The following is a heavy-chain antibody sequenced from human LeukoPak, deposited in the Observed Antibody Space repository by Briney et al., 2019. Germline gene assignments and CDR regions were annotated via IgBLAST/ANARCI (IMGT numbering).Heavy chain of an antibody. CDR3: ARDPEGHGYYFDY. D-gene: IGHD3-3*01. J-gene: IGHJ4*02. CDR2: IHTSGST. V-gene: IGHV4-4*07. Sequence: ASETLSLTCTVSGGSTSNYFCTWLRQSAGKGLEWTGRIHTSGSTNYNPSLKSRVSMSVDTSKNQFSLKLSSVTAADTAVYYCARDPEGHGYYFDYWGQGALVTVSS. CDR1: GGSTSNYF.